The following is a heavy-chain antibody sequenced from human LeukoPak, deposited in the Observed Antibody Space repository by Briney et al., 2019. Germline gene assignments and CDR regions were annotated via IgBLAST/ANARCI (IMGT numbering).Heavy chain of an antibody. J-gene: IGHJ4*02. D-gene: IGHD3-22*01. CDR2: ISISSSYI. V-gene: IGHV3-21*01. CDR1: GVTFSSYS. CDR3: ASAGVTYYYDSSGSYYVPPDY. Sequence: GGSLRLSCAASGVTFSSYSMNCGREAPGKGLECVSSISISSSYIYYADSVKGRFTLSRDNAKNSLYVQMNSLRAEDPAAYYCASAGVTYYYDSSGSYYVPPDYWGQGTLVTVSS.